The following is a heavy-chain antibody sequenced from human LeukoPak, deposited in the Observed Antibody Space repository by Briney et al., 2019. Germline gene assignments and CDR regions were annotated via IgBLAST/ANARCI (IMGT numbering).Heavy chain of an antibody. V-gene: IGHV4-59*01. D-gene: IGHD3-10*01. CDR3: ARSGGPQDYFDY. J-gene: IGHJ4*02. CDR2: IYYSGST. Sequence: SETLSLTCTVSGGSISSYYWSWIRQPPGKGLEWIGYIYYSGSTNYNPSLKSRVTISVDTSKNQFSLKLSSVTAADTAVYYCARSGGPQDYFDYWGQGTLVTVSS. CDR1: GGSISSYY.